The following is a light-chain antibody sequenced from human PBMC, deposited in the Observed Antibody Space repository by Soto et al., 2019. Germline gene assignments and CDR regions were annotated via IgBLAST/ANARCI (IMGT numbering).Light chain of an antibody. CDR2: DAS. Sequence: DIQMTQSPSSLSASVGDRVTITCQASQDINNYLNWYQQTPGKPPKLLIYDASNLETGVPSRFSGSGSGTHFTFTISSLQPEDIATDYCQQYDNLPSITFGQGTRLEIK. V-gene: IGKV1-33*01. J-gene: IGKJ5*01. CDR3: QQYDNLPSIT. CDR1: QDINNY.